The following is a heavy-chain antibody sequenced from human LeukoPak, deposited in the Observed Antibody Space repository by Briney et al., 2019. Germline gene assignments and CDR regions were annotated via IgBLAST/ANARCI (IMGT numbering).Heavy chain of an antibody. CDR2: INPNSGDT. J-gene: IGHJ5*02. D-gene: IGHD4-17*01. CDR3: ARGPVTPIQNWFDP. V-gene: IGHV1-2*06. Sequence: ASVKVSCKASGYTFTSNYIHWVRQAPGQGLEWMGRINPNSGDTNYAQNFQGRVTMTRDTSISTVYMDLSRLSSGDTAVYYCARGPVTPIQNWFDPWGQGTLVTVSS. CDR1: GYTFTSNY.